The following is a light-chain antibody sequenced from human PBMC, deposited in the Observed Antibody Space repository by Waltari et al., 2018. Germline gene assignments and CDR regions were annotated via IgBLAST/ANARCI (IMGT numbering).Light chain of an antibody. J-gene: IGKJ1*01. CDR2: GAS. CDR1: QGISSD. CDR3: QQSKIWPA. Sequence: EIVMTQSPATLSVSPGERATLSCRASQGISSDLAWYQQKPGQAPRLLIFGASTRATGVPARFSGSGSGTECTLTISSLQSEDLGVYYCQQSKIWPAFGQGTKVEIK. V-gene: IGKV3-15*01.